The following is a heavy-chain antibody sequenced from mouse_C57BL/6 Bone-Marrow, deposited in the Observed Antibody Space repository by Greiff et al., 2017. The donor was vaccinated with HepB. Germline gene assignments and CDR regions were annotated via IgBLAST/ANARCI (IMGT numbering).Heavy chain of an antibody. D-gene: IGHD2-14*01. V-gene: IGHV2-2*01. J-gene: IGHJ2*01. CDR2: IWSGGST. Sequence: KLVESGPGLVQPSQSLSITCTVSGFSLTSYGVHWVRQSPGKGLEWLGVIWSGGSTDYNAAFISRLSISKDNSKSQVFFKMNSLQADDTAIYYCASLRYYFDYWGQGTTLTVSS. CDR1: GFSLTSYG. CDR3: ASLRYYFDY.